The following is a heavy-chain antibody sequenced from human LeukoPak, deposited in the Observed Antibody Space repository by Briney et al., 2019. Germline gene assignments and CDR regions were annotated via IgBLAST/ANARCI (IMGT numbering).Heavy chain of an antibody. Sequence: GESLKISSKGSGYSFTSYWIGWVRQMPGKGLEWMGIIYPGDSDTRYSPSFQGQVTISADKSISTAYLQWSSLKASDTAMYYCARGLSLAFRYFDYWGQGTLVTVSS. J-gene: IGHJ4*02. V-gene: IGHV5-51*01. CDR2: IYPGDSDT. D-gene: IGHD4/OR15-4a*01. CDR3: ARGLSLAFRYFDY. CDR1: GYSFTSYW.